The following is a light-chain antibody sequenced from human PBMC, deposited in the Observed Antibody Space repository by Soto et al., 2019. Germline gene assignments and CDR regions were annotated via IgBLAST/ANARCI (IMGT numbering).Light chain of an antibody. J-gene: IGKJ2*01. V-gene: IGKV1-12*01. CDR1: QRIDTG. Sequence: IQLTQSPASVSASVGDRVTITCRASQRIDTGLAWYQQKPGEAPNLLIYGASNLPSGVPSRFSGSGSGTDFILTISSLQPEDFATYDCQQYNTSPYTFGQGNKLEL. CDR2: GAS. CDR3: QQYNTSPYT.